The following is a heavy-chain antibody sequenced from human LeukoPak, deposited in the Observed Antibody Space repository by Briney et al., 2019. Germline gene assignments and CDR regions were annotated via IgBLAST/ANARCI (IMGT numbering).Heavy chain of an antibody. J-gene: IGHJ4*02. Sequence: ASVKVSCKAAGYTFSTYDIRWVRQATGQGLEWMGWMNPKSGNTLYAQKFQGRVTMTRHTSISTAYMELSSLRSEDTAVYYCARDSRPRGFDYWGQGTLVTVSS. CDR1: GYTFSTYD. CDR3: ARDSRPRGFDY. CDR2: MNPKSGNT. V-gene: IGHV1-8*01. D-gene: IGHD3-10*01.